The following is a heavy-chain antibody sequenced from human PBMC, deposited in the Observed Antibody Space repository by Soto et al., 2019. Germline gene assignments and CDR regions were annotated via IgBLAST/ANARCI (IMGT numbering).Heavy chain of an antibody. D-gene: IGHD4-17*01. Sequence: QPQLQESGPGLVKPSETLSLTCTVSGGSISSSSKHWGWIRQPPGKGLEWIGNIYYSENTYYNPSLKSRVTISVDTSKNQFSLRLTSVTAADTAVYYCATHPPYGPLDHWGQGTLVTVSS. CDR1: GGSISSSSKH. CDR2: IYYSENT. V-gene: IGHV4-39*01. J-gene: IGHJ4*02. CDR3: ATHPPYGPLDH.